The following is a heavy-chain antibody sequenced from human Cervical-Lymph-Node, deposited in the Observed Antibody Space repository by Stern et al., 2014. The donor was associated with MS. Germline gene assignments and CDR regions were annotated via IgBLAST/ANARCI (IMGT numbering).Heavy chain of an antibody. D-gene: IGHD1-26*01. Sequence: VQLVQSGAEVKRPGASVTVSCKSSGYNFTAYGITWVRQAPGQGLEWMGWINNKNGETMYAQKYQGRVTVTTDTSTTTAYMDLRSLRYDDTAVYYCAKIASGSFSTWGQGTLVTVSS. CDR1: GYNFTAYG. J-gene: IGHJ5*02. CDR2: INNKNGET. V-gene: IGHV1-18*04. CDR3: AKIASGSFST.